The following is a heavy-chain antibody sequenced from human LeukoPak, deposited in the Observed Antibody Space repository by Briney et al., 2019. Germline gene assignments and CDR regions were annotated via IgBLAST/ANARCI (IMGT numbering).Heavy chain of an antibody. CDR3: ARVGGILLLATNYGSGSYYNRHRRNWFDP. J-gene: IGHJ5*02. V-gene: IGHV1-18*01. CDR1: GYTFTSYG. Sequence: ASVKVSCKASGYTFTSYGISWVRQAPGQGLEWMGWISAYNGNTNYAQKLQGRVTMTTDTSTSTAYMELRSLRSDDTAVYYCARVGGILLLATNYGSGSYYNRHRRNWFDPWGQGTLVTVSS. CDR2: ISAYNGNT. D-gene: IGHD3-10*01.